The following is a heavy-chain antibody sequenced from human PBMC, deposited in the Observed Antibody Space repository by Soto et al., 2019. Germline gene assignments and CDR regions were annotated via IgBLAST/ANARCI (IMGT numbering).Heavy chain of an antibody. D-gene: IGHD3-10*01. CDR1: GGTFSCYA. Sequence: SVKVSCKASGGTFSCYAISWVRQAPGQGLEWMGGIIPIFGTANYAQKFQGRVTITADESTSTAYMELSSLRSEDTAVYYCARDNYYGSGGPYNWFDPWGQGTLVIVSS. CDR2: IIPIFGTA. CDR3: ARDNYYGSGGPYNWFDP. J-gene: IGHJ5*02. V-gene: IGHV1-69*13.